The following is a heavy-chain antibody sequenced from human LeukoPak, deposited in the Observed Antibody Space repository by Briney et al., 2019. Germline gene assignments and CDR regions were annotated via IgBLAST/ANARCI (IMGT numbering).Heavy chain of an antibody. V-gene: IGHV3-21*01. CDR1: GFTFSSYS. J-gene: IGHJ3*02. D-gene: IGHD3-9*01. CDR3: ARASSKQLAGYLPDGFDI. CDR2: ISSSGTYV. Sequence: GGSLRLSSAASGFTFSSYSMNWVRQAPGKGLEGVSSISSSGTYVYYVDSVKGRFTISTDNAKNSLSLQMNSLRADDAAVYYCARASSKQLAGYLPDGFDIWGQGTMVTVSS.